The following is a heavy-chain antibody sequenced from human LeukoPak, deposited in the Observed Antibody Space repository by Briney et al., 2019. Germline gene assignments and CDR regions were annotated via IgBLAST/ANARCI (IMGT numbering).Heavy chain of an antibody. V-gene: IGHV3-21*01. CDR3: ASFDRGLRAGKPYDAFDI. J-gene: IGHJ3*02. CDR1: GFTFSSYS. CDR2: ISSSSSYI. D-gene: IGHD3-9*01. Sequence: PGGSLRLSCAASGFTFSSYSMNWVRQAPGKGLEWVSSISSSSSYIYYADSVKGRFTISRDNAKNSLYLQMNSLRAEDTAVYYCASFDRGLRAGKPYDAFDIWGQGTMVTVSS.